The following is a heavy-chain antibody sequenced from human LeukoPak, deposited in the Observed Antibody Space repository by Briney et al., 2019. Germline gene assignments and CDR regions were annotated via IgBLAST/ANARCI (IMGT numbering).Heavy chain of an antibody. J-gene: IGHJ4*02. D-gene: IGHD3-9*01. V-gene: IGHV3-64*01. Sequence: PGGSLRLSCAASGFTFSSYAMHWVRQSPGKGLEFVSAISRYGDGTYYANSVKGRFTTSRDNSKNTLYLQMGSLKAEDMAVYNCAGGTYYDILTGLGYWGQGTLVTVSS. CDR1: GFTFSSYA. CDR3: AGGTYYDILTGLGY. CDR2: ISRYGDGT.